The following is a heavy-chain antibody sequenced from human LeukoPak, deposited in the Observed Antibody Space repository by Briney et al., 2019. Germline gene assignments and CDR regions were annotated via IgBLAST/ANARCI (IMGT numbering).Heavy chain of an antibody. CDR3: ARIPHDGGLSMVRGKTVYYFYYYMDV. CDR2: MNPNSGNT. Sequence: ASVKVSCKASGYTFTSYDINWVRQATGQGLEWMGWMNPNSGNTGYAQKFQGRVTMTRNTSISTAYMELSSLRSEDTAVYYCARIPHDGGLSMVRGKTVYYFYYYMDVWGQGTTVTVSS. CDR1: GYTFTSYD. V-gene: IGHV1-8*01. J-gene: IGHJ6*03. D-gene: IGHD3-10*01.